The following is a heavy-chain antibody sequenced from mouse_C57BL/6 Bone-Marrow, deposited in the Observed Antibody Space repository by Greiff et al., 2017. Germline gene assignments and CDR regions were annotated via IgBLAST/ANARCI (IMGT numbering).Heavy chain of an antibody. CDR3: ATSTTAWGFAY. J-gene: IGHJ3*01. D-gene: IGHD1-2*01. CDR1: GYTFTSYW. V-gene: IGHV1-64*01. Sequence: VPLQESGAELVKPGASVKLSCKASGYTFTSYWMHWVKQRPGQGLEWIGMIHPNSGSTNYNEKFKSKATLTVDKSSSTAYMQLSSLTSEDSAVYYCATSTTAWGFAYWGQGTLVTVSA. CDR2: IHPNSGST.